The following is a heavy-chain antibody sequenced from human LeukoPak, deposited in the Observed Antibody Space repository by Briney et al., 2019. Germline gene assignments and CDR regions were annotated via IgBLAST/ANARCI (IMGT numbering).Heavy chain of an antibody. D-gene: IGHD3-10*01. J-gene: IGHJ4*02. Sequence: SETLSLTCTVSGGSISSYYWNWIRQPPGKGLEWIGSIYYSGSTYYNPSLKSRVTISVDTSKNQFSLKLSSVTAADTAVYYCARRGVGGFGELFDYWGQGTLVTVSS. CDR1: GGSISSYY. CDR3: ARRGVGGFGELFDY. CDR2: IYYSGST. V-gene: IGHV4-59*05.